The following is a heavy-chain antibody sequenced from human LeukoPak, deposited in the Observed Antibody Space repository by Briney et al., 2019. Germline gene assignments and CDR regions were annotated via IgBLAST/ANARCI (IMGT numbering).Heavy chain of an antibody. V-gene: IGHV3-74*01. J-gene: IGHJ4*02. D-gene: IGHD3-10*01. CDR3: ARDGLGKGWFGELSYPGDDDTFDY. Sequence: GGSLRLSCAASGFTFSSYWMHWVRQAPGKGLVWVSRINGDGSSTAYADSVKGRFTISRDNAKNSLYLQMNSLRAEDTAVYYCARDGLGKGWFGELSYPGDDDTFDYWGQGTLVTVSS. CDR1: GFTFSSYW. CDR2: INGDGSST.